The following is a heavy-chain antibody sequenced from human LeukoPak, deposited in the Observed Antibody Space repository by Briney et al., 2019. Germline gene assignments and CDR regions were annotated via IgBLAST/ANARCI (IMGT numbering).Heavy chain of an antibody. CDR2: ISGSGGSQ. D-gene: IGHD1-26*01. Sequence: GGSLRLSCAASGFTFSTYAMTWVRQLPGKGLEWVSDISGSGGSQYYADSVKGRFTISRDNSRSTLFLKMNSLRAEDTAVYYGARGGGGGASPQYYFDSRGQGTQVTVSS. CDR3: ARGGGGGASPQYYFDS. J-gene: IGHJ4*02. CDR1: GFTFSTYA. V-gene: IGHV3-23*01.